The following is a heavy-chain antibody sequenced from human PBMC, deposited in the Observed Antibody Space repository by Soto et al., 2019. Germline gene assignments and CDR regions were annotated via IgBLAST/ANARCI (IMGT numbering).Heavy chain of an antibody. D-gene: IGHD3-10*01. CDR2: IFHDGAA. J-gene: IGHJ4*02. Sequence: SETLSLTCAVSGVSISSGNWWTWVRQSPQRGLEYIGEIFHDGAANYYPSFERRVAISVDTSKNQFSLKLTSVTAADTAIYFCARLVYDTRLNYMYFDFWGQGTLVTVSS. V-gene: IGHV4-4*02. CDR1: GVSISSGNW. CDR3: ARLVYDTRLNYMYFDF.